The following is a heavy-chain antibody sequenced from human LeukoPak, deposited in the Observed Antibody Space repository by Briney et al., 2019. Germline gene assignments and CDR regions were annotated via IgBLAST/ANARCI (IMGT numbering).Heavy chain of an antibody. V-gene: IGHV1-8*01. CDR2: MNPNNGDT. CDR1: VYPFSRYV. Sequence: ASVKVSCTASVYPFSRYVINWVRQAGGQGVECMGWMNPNNGDTGYAQKFQARVSMTMNTTISPAYVEPSCLKSQDTAGYYCARMVLGYCSSTTCSNRQVDAFEVWGQGPLVTVSS. J-gene: IGHJ3*01. D-gene: IGHD2-2*01. CDR3: ARMVLGYCSSTTCSNRQVDAFEV.